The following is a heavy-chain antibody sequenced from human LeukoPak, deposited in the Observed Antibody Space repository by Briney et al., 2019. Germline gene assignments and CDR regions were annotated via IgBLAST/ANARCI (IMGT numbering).Heavy chain of an antibody. V-gene: IGHV3-7*04. CDR3: ARESSGDGMDV. J-gene: IGHJ6*02. D-gene: IGHD6-25*01. CDR2: IKQDGSEK. Sequence: GGSLRLSCAASGFTFSTYAMGWVRQAPGKGLEWVANIKQDGSEKYYVDSVKGRFTISRDNAKNSLCLQMNSLRAEDTAVYYCARESSGDGMDVWGQGTTVTVSS. CDR1: GFTFSTYA.